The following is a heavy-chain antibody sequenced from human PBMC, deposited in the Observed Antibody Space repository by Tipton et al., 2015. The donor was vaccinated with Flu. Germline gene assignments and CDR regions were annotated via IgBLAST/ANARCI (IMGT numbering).Heavy chain of an antibody. V-gene: IGHV4-39*07. CDR2: IWYSGGT. CDR1: GGSISSSSNY. J-gene: IGHJ6*02. D-gene: IGHD3-16*01. Sequence: LRLSCTVSGGSISSSSNYWGWIRQSPGKGLEWVASIWYSGGTYYSPSLKSRVTISVDKSKNQFSLNLRSVTAADTAVYYCTRGGGKYYFYGMDVWGQGTTDTVSS. CDR3: TRGGGKYYFYGMDV.